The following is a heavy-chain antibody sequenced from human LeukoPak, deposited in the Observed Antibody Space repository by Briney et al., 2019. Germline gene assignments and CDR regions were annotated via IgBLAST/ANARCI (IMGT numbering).Heavy chain of an antibody. CDR3: AKDGVLTRFDY. Sequence: PGGSLRLSRAASGVSLEGYVMHSVPAAPGEGLEWVSLVCGDVGAYYTDSVKGRFTISRDNSKNSLSLKMNSLRTEDTALYYCAKDGVLTRFDYCGQGALGIVSS. D-gene: IGHD4/OR15-4a*01. CDR1: GVSLEGYV. J-gene: IGHJ4*02. CDR2: VCGDVGA. V-gene: IGHV3-43*02.